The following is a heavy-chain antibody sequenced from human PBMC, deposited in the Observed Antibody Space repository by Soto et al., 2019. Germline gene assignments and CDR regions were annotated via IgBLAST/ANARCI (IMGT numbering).Heavy chain of an antibody. V-gene: IGHV3-53*01. CDR1: GFSVGGNY. CDR2: IYSGGNP. D-gene: IGHD2-21*01. Sequence: EERLVQSGGGLVQPGGSLRLSCAASGFSVGGNYMSWVRQAPGKGLELDSLIYSGGNPFYADSMKGRFTLSRDNSNNMLYLQMDSLRAEDTAVYYCARGPNSDCWGQGTLVIVSS. CDR3: ARGPNSDC. J-gene: IGHJ4*02.